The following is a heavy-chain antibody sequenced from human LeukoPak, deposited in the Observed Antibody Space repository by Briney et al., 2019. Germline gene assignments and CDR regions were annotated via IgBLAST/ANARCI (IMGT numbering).Heavy chain of an antibody. J-gene: IGHJ4*02. D-gene: IGHD3-22*01. CDR1: GYTFTSYG. CDR3: ARNFLPFYDGISWAPFDY. V-gene: IGHV1-18*01. Sequence: ASVKVSCKASGYTFTSYGISWVRQAPGQGLEWMGWISAYNGNTNYAQKLQGRVTMTTDTSTSTAYMELRSLRSDDTAVYYCARNFLPFYDGISWAPFDYWGQGTLVTVSS. CDR2: ISAYNGNT.